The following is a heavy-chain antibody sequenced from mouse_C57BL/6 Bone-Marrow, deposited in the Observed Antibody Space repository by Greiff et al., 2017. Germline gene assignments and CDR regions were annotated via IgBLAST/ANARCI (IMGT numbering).Heavy chain of an antibody. Sequence: EVQLVESGGGLVKPGGSLKLSCAASGFTFSDYGMHWVRQAPEKGLEWVAYISSGSSTIYYADTVKGRFTISRDNAKNTLFLQMTSLRSEDTAMYYCARPRLRRRGYYAMDYWGQGTSVTVSS. CDR2: ISSGSSTI. CDR3: ARPRLRRRGYYAMDY. V-gene: IGHV5-17*01. CDR1: GFTFSDYG. J-gene: IGHJ4*01. D-gene: IGHD2-4*01.